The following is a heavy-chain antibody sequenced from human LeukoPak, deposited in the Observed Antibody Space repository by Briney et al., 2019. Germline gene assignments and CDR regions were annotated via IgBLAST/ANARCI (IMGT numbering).Heavy chain of an antibody. Sequence: ASVKVSCKASGYTFINYGITWVRQAPGQGLEWMGWVSADNGNAKYAQKFQDRTIMTTDTSTSTVYMELRSLKSDDTAVYYCARTPRLFCSGWGFDRWGQGTLVTVSS. D-gene: IGHD6-19*01. CDR2: VSADNGNA. CDR3: ARTPRLFCSGWGFDR. CDR1: GYTFINYG. V-gene: IGHV1-18*01. J-gene: IGHJ4*02.